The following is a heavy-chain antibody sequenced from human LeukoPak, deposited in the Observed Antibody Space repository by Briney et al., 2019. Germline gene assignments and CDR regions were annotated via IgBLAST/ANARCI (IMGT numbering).Heavy chain of an antibody. D-gene: IGHD3-22*01. V-gene: IGHV4-39*01. Sequence: SETLSLTCTVSGDFITGSAYYWGWIRQPPGKGLEWIGSMYYSGSTYSNPPLRSRVTMSADTSKNQFSLNLKSVTAADTAVYYCARQYYDSTGYYYFDYWGQGTLVTVSS. CDR3: ARQYYDSTGYYYFDY. CDR1: GDFITGSAYY. CDR2: MYYSGST. J-gene: IGHJ4*02.